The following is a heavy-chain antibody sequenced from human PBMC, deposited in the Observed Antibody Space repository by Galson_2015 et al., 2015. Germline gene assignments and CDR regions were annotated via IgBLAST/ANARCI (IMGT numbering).Heavy chain of an antibody. J-gene: IGHJ5*01. CDR2: ISSGSSSI. D-gene: IGHD3-10*01. CDR3: ARGLGSTNKRYHLFDS. V-gene: IGHV3-48*02. Sequence: SLRLCCAASGFIFGTQSMNWVRQAPGKGLEWVSYISSGSSSINYADSVKGRFTIYRDNAQNALYLQMNNLRDEDTAVYYCARGLGSTNKRYHLFDSWGHGTLVTVSS. CDR1: GFIFGTQS.